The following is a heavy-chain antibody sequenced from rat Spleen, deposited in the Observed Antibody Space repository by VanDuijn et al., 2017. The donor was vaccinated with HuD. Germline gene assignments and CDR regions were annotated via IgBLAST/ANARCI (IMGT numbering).Heavy chain of an antibody. D-gene: IGHD5-1*01. CDR1: GFTFSDYY. CDR3: TRDRAPQLGGFAY. J-gene: IGHJ3*01. V-gene: IGHV5-20*01. CDR2: ITNTGGST. Sequence: EVQLVESDGGLVQPGRSLKLSCAASGFTFSDYYMAWVRQAPTKGLEWVASITNTGGSTYYPDSVKGRFTISRDNAKSTLYLQMNSLRSEDTATYYCTRDRAPQLGGFAYWGQGTLVTVSS.